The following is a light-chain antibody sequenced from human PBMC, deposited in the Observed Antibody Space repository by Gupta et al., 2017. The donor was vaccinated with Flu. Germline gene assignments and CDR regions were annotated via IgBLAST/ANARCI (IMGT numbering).Light chain of an antibody. CDR2: SNN. V-gene: IGLV1-44*01. J-gene: IGLJ3*02. Sequence: QSVLTQPPSASGTPGQRVTISCSGSSSNIGRTSVNWYRELPGTAPKLLIYSNNQRASGVPDRFSGSKSGTSASLAISGLQSEDEADYYCATWDNSLIGPVFGGGTKLTVL. CDR3: ATWDNSLIGPV. CDR1: SSNIGRTS.